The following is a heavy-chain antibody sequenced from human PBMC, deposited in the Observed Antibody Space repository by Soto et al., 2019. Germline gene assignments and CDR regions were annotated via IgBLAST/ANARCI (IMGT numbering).Heavy chain of an antibody. CDR3: ARVRREGIAVDEHTKPGDY. J-gene: IGHJ4*02. Sequence: QVQLVQSGAEVKKPGSSVKVSCKASGGTFSSYAISWVRQAPGQGLEWLGGIIPIFGTANYAQNFQGRGTITADESTRTAYMELRSLRSEDTAVYYCARVRREGIAVDEHTKPGDYWGQGTLVTVSS. CDR1: GGTFSSYA. D-gene: IGHD6-19*01. V-gene: IGHV1-69*01. CDR2: IIPIFGTA.